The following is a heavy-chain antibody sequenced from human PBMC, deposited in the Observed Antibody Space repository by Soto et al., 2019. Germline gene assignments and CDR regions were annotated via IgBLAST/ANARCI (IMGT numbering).Heavy chain of an antibody. CDR3: AKLGREYSSSWYGY. V-gene: IGHV3-23*01. CDR2: ISGSGGST. J-gene: IGHJ4*02. D-gene: IGHD6-13*01. Sequence: EVQLLESGGGLVQPGGSLRLSCAAFGFTFSSYAMSWVRQAPGKGLEWVSAISGSGGSTYYADSVKGRFTISRDNSKNTLYLQMNSLRAEDTAVYYCAKLGREYSSSWYGYWGQGTLVTVSS. CDR1: GFTFSSYA.